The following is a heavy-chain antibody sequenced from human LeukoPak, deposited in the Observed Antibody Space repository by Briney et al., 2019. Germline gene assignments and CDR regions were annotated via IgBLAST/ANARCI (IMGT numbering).Heavy chain of an antibody. V-gene: IGHV1-2*06. CDR1: GYTFTCYY. J-gene: IGHJ4*02. CDR3: ARVHRSFLRSLTNSGSWWDYYFDY. CDR2: INPNSGGT. D-gene: IGHD3-3*01. Sequence: ASVKVSCKASGYTFTCYYIHWVRQAPGQGLEWMGRINPNSGGTNYAQNFQGRVTMTRDTSISTAYMELSRLRSDDTAVYYCARVHRSFLRSLTNSGSWWDYYFDYWGQGTLVTVSS.